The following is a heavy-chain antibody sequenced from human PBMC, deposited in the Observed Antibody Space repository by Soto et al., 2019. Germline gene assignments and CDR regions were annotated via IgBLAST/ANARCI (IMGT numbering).Heavy chain of an antibody. CDR3: ARAPPRIYGDYYYYYMDV. V-gene: IGHV1-8*01. D-gene: IGHD4-17*01. Sequence: GLEWMGWMNPNSGNTGYAQKFQGRVTMTKNTSISTAYMELSSLRSEDTAMYYCARAPPRIYGDYYYYYMDVWGKGTTVTVSS. CDR2: MNPNSGNT. J-gene: IGHJ6*03.